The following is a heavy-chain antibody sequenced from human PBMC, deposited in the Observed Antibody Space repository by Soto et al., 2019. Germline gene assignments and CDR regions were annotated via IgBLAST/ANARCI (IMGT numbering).Heavy chain of an antibody. V-gene: IGHV4-59*01. Sequence: ETLSLTCTVSGGSMSSYYWSWIRQPPGKGLEWIGYIYYSGSTNYNPSLKSRVTISVDTSKNQFSLKLSSVTAADTAVYYCARYCSSTSCYHYYYYAMDVWGQGTTVTVSS. D-gene: IGHD2-2*01. CDR1: GGSMSSYY. CDR3: ARYCSSTSCYHYYYYAMDV. CDR2: IYYSGST. J-gene: IGHJ6*02.